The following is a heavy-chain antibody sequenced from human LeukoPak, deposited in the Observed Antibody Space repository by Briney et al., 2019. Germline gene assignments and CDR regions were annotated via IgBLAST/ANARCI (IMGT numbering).Heavy chain of an antibody. J-gene: IGHJ4*02. Sequence: GGSLRLSCAASGFTFSSYSMNWVRQAPGKGLEWVSSISSSSSYMYYADSVKGRFTISRDNAKNSLYLQMNSLRAEDTAVYYCARDSAGPIDYWGQGTLVTVSS. CDR3: ARDSAGPIDY. CDR2: ISSSSSYM. V-gene: IGHV3-21*01. CDR1: GFTFSSYS.